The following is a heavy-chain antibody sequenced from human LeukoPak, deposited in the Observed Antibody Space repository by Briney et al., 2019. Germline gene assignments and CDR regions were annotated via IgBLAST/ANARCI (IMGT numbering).Heavy chain of an antibody. Sequence: PGGSLRLSCAASGFTFSNYWMHWVRQAPGKGLVWVSRINSDGINTSYADSVKGRFTISRDNAKNSLYLQMNSLRAEDTAVYYCAREWGSYSRGGDYWGQGTLVTVSS. CDR3: AREWGSYSRGGDY. CDR1: GFTFSNYW. D-gene: IGHD1-26*01. J-gene: IGHJ4*02. CDR2: INSDGINT. V-gene: IGHV3-74*01.